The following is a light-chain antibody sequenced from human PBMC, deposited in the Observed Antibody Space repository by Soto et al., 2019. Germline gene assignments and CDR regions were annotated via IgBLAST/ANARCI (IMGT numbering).Light chain of an antibody. V-gene: IGKV3-11*01. Sequence: EIVLTQSPSTLSLSPGERATLSCRASQSISDYLGWYQQKPGQAPRLLIYDASNRATGIPDRFSGSGSATDFTRTISSLEPEDFAVYYCQQRSDWAFTFGPGTKVDIK. CDR2: DAS. CDR3: QQRSDWAFT. J-gene: IGKJ3*01. CDR1: QSISDY.